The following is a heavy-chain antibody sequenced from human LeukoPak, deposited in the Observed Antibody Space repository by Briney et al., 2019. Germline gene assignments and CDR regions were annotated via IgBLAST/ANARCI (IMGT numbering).Heavy chain of an antibody. CDR2: ISSSSSYI. J-gene: IGHJ4*02. V-gene: IGHV3-21*01. CDR1: GFTFSSYS. D-gene: IGHD1-26*01. CDR3: ARPYQRGSGSYLY. Sequence: GGSLRLSCAASGFTFSSYSMNWVRQAPGKGLEWVSSISSSSSYIYYADSVKGRFTISRDNAKNSLYLQMNSLRAEDTAVYYCARPYQRGSGSYLYWGQGTLVTVSS.